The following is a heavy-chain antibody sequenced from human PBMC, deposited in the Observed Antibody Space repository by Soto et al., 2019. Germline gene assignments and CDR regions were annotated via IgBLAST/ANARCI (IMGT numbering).Heavy chain of an antibody. CDR1: GGSISSYY. CDR3: ARDQVAEGVSGFDY. J-gene: IGHJ4*02. V-gene: IGHV4-59*01. Sequence: SETLSLTCTVSGGSISSYYWSWIRQPPGKGLEWIGYIYYSGSTNYNPSLKSRVTISVDTSKNQFALKLSSVTAADTAVYYCARDQVAEGVSGFDYWGQGTLVTVSS. CDR2: IYYSGST.